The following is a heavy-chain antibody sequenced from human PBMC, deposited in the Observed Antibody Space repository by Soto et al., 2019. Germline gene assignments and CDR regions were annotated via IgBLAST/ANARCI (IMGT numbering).Heavy chain of an antibody. CDR3: AKDRVESGLGEVDY. CDR1: GFTFSSYG. D-gene: IGHD3-16*01. Sequence: SLRLSCAASGFTFSSYGMHWVRQAPGKGQEWVAIISYDGSQKYYGDSVKGRFTISRDNSKNTLFLQMNSLRAEDTAVYYCAKDRVESGLGEVDYWGQGTLVTVSS. J-gene: IGHJ4*02. CDR2: ISYDGSQK. V-gene: IGHV3-30*18.